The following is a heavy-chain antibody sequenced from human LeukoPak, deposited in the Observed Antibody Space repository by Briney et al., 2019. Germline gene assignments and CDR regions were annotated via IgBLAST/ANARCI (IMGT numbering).Heavy chain of an antibody. CDR1: GYSFATYW. Sequence: GESLKISCKGSGYSFATYWIGWVRQMPGKGLEWMGINYPGDSDTTYSPSFQGQVTISADKSISTAYLQWSSLKASDTAMYYCARLRTPPRWFDPWGQGTLVTVSS. V-gene: IGHV5-51*01. J-gene: IGHJ5*02. CDR3: ARLRTPPRWFDP. D-gene: IGHD4-23*01. CDR2: NYPGDSDT.